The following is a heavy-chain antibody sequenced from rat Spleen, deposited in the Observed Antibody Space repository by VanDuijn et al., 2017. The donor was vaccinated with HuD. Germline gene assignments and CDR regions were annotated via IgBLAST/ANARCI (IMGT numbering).Heavy chain of an antibody. CDR2: ISPSGRNT. J-gene: IGHJ2*01. V-gene: IGHV5-25*01. Sequence: EVQLVEYGGGLVQPGRSLKLSCAASGFTFSSYDMAWVRQAPTKGLEWVASISPSGRNTYYRDSVKGRFTVSRDNAKSTLYLQMDSLRSEDTATYYCARHGYNSYFDYWGQGVMVTVSS. D-gene: IGHD1-9*01. CDR3: ARHGYNSYFDY. CDR1: GFTFSSYD.